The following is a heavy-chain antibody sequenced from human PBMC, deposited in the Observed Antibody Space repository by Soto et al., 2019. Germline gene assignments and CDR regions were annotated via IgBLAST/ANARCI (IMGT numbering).Heavy chain of an antibody. V-gene: IGHV6-1*01. CDR2: TYYRSKWYS. D-gene: IGHD6-19*01. Sequence: SQTLSLTCVISGDSVSSTSAAWSWIRQSPSRGLEWLGRTYYRSKWYSDYAVSVKSRITINPDTSKNQFSLQLNSVTPEDTAVYYCARGSYHSGWVWGQGTLVTVSS. J-gene: IGHJ4*02. CDR1: GDSVSSTSAA. CDR3: ARGSYHSGWV.